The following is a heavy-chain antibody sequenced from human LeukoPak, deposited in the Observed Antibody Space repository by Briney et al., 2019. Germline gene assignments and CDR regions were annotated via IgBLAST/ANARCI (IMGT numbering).Heavy chain of an antibody. CDR2: ISSSSSYI. J-gene: IGHJ4*02. V-gene: IGHV3-21*01. Sequence: GGSLRLSCAASGFTFSSYSMNWVRLAPGKGLEWVSSISSSSSYIYYADSVKGRFTISRDNAKNSLYLQMNSLRAEDTAVYYCARDRSSSWYLDNWGQGTLVTVSS. CDR3: ARDRSSSWYLDN. CDR1: GFTFSSYS. D-gene: IGHD6-13*01.